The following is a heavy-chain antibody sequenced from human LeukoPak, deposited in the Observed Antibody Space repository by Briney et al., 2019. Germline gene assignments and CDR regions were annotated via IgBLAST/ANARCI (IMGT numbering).Heavy chain of an antibody. D-gene: IGHD3-22*01. Sequence: SETLSLTCTVSGGSISSSSYYWGWIRQPPGKGLEWIGSIYYSGSTYYNPSLKSRVTISVDTSKNQFSLKLSSVTAADTAVYYCARVTRTYYYDATSDYWGQGTLVTVSS. CDR1: GGSISSSSYY. V-gene: IGHV4-39*07. CDR2: IYYSGST. J-gene: IGHJ4*02. CDR3: ARVTRTYYYDATSDY.